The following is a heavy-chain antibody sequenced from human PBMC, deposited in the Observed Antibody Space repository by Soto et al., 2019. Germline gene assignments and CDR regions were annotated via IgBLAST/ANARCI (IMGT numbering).Heavy chain of an antibody. CDR3: ARYYYDSSGYYYYGMDV. D-gene: IGHD3-22*01. J-gene: IGHJ6*02. CDR1: GGTFSSYA. Sequence: QVQLVQSGAEVKKPGSSVKVSCKASGGTFSSYAISWVRQAPGQGLEWMGGIIPIFGTANYAQKFQGRVKITADESTSTAYMELSSLRSEDTAVYYCARYYYDSSGYYYYGMDVWGQGTTVTVSS. CDR2: IIPIFGTA. V-gene: IGHV1-69*01.